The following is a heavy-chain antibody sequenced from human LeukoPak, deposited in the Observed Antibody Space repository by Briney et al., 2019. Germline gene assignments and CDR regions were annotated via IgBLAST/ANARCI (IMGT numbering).Heavy chain of an antibody. D-gene: IGHD6-13*01. Sequence: GRSLRLSCAASGFTFDDYAMHCVRQAPGKGLEWVSGISWNSGSIGYADSVKGRFTISRDNAKNSLYLQMNSLRAEDTALYYCAKDSSSWYIKGQIDYWGQGTLVTVSS. V-gene: IGHV3-9*01. J-gene: IGHJ4*02. CDR2: ISWNSGSI. CDR1: GFTFDDYA. CDR3: AKDSSSWYIKGQIDY.